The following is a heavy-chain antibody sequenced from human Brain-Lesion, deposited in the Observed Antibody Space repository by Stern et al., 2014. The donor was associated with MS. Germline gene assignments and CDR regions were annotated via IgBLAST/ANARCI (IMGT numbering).Heavy chain of an antibody. CDR1: GGSISSGSYY. CDR2: IYANGSP. J-gene: IGHJ4*02. CDR3: VRETGGYTYGDTDFFDF. Sequence: QVQLVESGPGLVKPSPTLSLTCSVSGGSISSGSYYWNWIRPPAGKGLEWIGRIYANGSPNDSPSIKVRVFISGNTSKNQSPLKLSSGPAADAAMYYCVRETGGYTYGDTDFFDFWGQGTLVTVSS. D-gene: IGHD5-18*01. V-gene: IGHV4-61*02.